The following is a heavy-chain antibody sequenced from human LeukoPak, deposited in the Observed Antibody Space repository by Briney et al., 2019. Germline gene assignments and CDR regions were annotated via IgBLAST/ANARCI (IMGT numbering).Heavy chain of an antibody. J-gene: IGHJ4*02. D-gene: IGHD2-2*01. CDR1: GFTFGDYA. CDR2: IRSKAYGGTT. V-gene: IGHV3-49*04. Sequence: TGRSLRLSCTASGFTFGDYAMSWVRQAPGKGLEWVAFIRSKAYGGTTEYAASVKGRFNISRDDSKSIAYLQMNSLKTEDTAVYYCTRDLCSSTSCYAPFDYWGQGTLVTVSS. CDR3: TRDLCSSTSCYAPFDY.